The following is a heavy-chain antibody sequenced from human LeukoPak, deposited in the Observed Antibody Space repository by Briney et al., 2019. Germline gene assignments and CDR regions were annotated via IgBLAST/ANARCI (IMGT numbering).Heavy chain of an antibody. V-gene: IGHV4-39*01. J-gene: IGHJ3*02. CDR2: IYYSGST. CDR1: TCSISRSSYD. D-gene: IGHD5/OR15-5a*01. Sequence: SETLSLTCTVSTCSISRSSYDWGGIRQPPGKGLEWIGSIYYSGSTYYNPSLKSRVTISVDTSKNQFSLKLSSVAAGNTALYYWAITVYGHHTRYAFDIWGQGTMVTVSS. CDR3: AITVYGHHTRYAFDI.